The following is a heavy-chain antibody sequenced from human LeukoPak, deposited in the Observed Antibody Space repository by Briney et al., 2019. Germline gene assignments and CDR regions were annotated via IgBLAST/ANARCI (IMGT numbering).Heavy chain of an antibody. D-gene: IGHD3-3*01. CDR2: INPNSGGT. CDR3: ARWGWSWNFGVAPIGGFDP. J-gene: IGHJ5*02. Sequence: GASVKVSCKASGYTFTGYYMHWVRQAPGQGLEWMGWINPNSGGTNYAQKFQGRVTMTRDTSISTAYMELSRLRSDDTAVYYCARWGWSWNFGVAPIGGFDPWGQGTLVTVSS. V-gene: IGHV1-2*02. CDR1: GYTFTGYY.